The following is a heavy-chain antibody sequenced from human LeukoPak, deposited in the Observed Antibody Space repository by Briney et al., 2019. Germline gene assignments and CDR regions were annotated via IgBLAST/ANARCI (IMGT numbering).Heavy chain of an antibody. CDR2: INPNSGGT. CDR3: ARGPAYYDFWSGFFDY. Sequence: GASVKVSCKASGYTFTGYYMHWVRQAPGRGLEWMGRINPNSGGTNYAQKFQGRVTMTRDTSISTAYMELSRLRSEDTAVYYCARGPAYYDFWSGFFDYWGQGTLVTVSS. J-gene: IGHJ4*02. V-gene: IGHV1-2*06. CDR1: GYTFTGYY. D-gene: IGHD3-3*01.